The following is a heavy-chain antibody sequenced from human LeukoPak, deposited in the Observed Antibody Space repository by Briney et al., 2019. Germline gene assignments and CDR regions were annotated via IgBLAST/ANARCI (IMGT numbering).Heavy chain of an antibody. CDR3: ARDFGYSSSWYNYFDY. V-gene: IGHV1-69*06. CDR2: IIPIVGTA. D-gene: IGHD6-13*01. J-gene: IGHJ4*02. CDR1: GGTFSSYA. Sequence: SVKVSCKASGGTFSSYAISWVRQAPGQGLEWMGGIIPIVGTANYAQKFQGRVTITADKSTSTAYMELSSLRSEDTAVYYCARDFGYSSSWYNYFDYWGQGTLVTVSS.